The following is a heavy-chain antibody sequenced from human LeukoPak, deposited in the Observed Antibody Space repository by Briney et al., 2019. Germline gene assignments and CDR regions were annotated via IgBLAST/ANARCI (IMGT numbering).Heavy chain of an antibody. Sequence: ASVKVSCKASGYTFTGYYMHWARQAPGQGLEWMGWINPNSGGTNYAQKFQGRVTMTRDTSISTAYMELSRLRSDDTAVYYCARGGLDTAMVMYYYYYYMDVWGKGTTVTVSS. D-gene: IGHD5-18*01. V-gene: IGHV1-2*02. CDR2: INPNSGGT. J-gene: IGHJ6*03. CDR3: ARGGLDTAMVMYYYYYYMDV. CDR1: GYTFTGYY.